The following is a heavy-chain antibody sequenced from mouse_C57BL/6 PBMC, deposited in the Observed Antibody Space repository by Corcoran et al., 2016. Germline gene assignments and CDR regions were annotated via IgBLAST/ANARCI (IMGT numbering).Heavy chain of an antibody. J-gene: IGHJ4*01. Sequence: QIQLVQSGPELKKPGETVKISCKASGYTFTTYGMSWVKQAPGKGLKWMGWINTYSGVPTYADDFKGRFAFSLETSASTAYLQINNLKNEDTATYFCAPYYYAMDYWGQGTSVTVSS. CDR1: GYTFTTYG. CDR2: INTYSGVP. V-gene: IGHV9-3*01. CDR3: APYYYAMDY.